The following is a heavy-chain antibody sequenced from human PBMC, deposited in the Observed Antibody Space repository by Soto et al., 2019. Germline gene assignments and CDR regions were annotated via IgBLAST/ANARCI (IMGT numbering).Heavy chain of an antibody. CDR3: ARGPQNRVQLWYTGGYYFDY. J-gene: IGHJ4*02. CDR1: GGSISSGGYY. D-gene: IGHD5-18*01. CDR2: IYYSGST. Sequence: SETLSLTCTVSGGSISSGGYYWSWIRQHPGKGLEWIGYIYYSGSTYYNPSLKSRVTISVDTSKNQFSLKLSSVTAADTAVYYCARGPQNRVQLWYTGGYYFDYWGQGTLVTVS. V-gene: IGHV4-31*03.